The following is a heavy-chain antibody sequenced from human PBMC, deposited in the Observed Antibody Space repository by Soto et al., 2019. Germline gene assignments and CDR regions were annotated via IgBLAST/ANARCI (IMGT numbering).Heavy chain of an antibody. J-gene: IGHJ6*03. Sequence: GGSLRLSCAASGFTFSSYAMSWVRQAPGKGLEWVSAISGSGGSTYYADSVKGRFTISRDNSKNTLYLQMNSLRAEDTAVYYCAKGLGSGYDYDVDYYYYMDVWGKGTTVTVSS. CDR2: ISGSGGST. CDR3: AKGLGSGYDYDVDYYYYMDV. D-gene: IGHD5-12*01. CDR1: GFTFSSYA. V-gene: IGHV3-23*01.